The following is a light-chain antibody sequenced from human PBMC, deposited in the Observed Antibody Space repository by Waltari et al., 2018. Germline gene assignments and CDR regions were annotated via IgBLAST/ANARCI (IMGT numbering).Light chain of an antibody. CDR3: QRYNSARWT. CDR1: QGISNY. CDR2: AAS. J-gene: IGKJ1*01. Sequence: DIQMTQSPSSLSASVGDRVTITCRASQGISNYLAWYQHKPGKVPKLLIYAASTLQSGVPSRCSGSGSGTDFTLTISSLQPEDVATYYCQRYNSARWTFGQGTKVEIK. V-gene: IGKV1-27*01.